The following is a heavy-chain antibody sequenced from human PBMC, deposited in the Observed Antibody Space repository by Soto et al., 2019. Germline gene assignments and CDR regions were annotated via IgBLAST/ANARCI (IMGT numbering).Heavy chain of an antibody. D-gene: IGHD1-26*01. J-gene: IGHJ4*02. CDR3: ARGPYSRELLQLGY. Sequence: GASVKVSCKASGYTFTSYGISWVRQAPGQGLEWMGWINPNSGGTNYAQKFQGRVTMTRDTSISTAYMELSRLRSDDTAVYYCARGPYSRELLQLGYWGQGTLVTVSS. V-gene: IGHV1-2*02. CDR1: GYTFTSYG. CDR2: INPNSGGT.